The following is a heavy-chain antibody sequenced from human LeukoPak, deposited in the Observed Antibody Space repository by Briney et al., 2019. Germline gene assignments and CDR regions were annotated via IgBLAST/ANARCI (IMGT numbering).Heavy chain of an antibody. J-gene: IGHJ4*02. CDR1: GFTFSSYA. Sequence: GGSLRLSCAASGFTFSSYAMSWVRQAPGKGLEWVSAISGSGGSTYYADSVEGRFTISRDNSKNTLYLQMNSLRAEDTAVYYCAKDPYGGNSGRFDYWGQGTLVTVSS. CDR2: ISGSGGST. CDR3: AKDPYGGNSGRFDY. D-gene: IGHD4-23*01. V-gene: IGHV3-23*01.